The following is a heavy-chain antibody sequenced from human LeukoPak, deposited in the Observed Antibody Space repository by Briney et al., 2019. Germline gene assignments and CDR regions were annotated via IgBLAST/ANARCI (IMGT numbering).Heavy chain of an antibody. CDR1: GGSISSYY. Sequence: SETLSLTCTVSGGSISSYYWSWIRQPPGKGLEWIGYIYYSGSTNYNPSLKSRVTISVDTSKNQFSPKLSSVTAADTAVYYCARGPYGSGKNYYYYGMDVWGKGTTVTVSS. V-gene: IGHV4-59*01. CDR3: ARGPYGSGKNYYYYGMDV. CDR2: IYYSGST. J-gene: IGHJ6*04. D-gene: IGHD3-10*01.